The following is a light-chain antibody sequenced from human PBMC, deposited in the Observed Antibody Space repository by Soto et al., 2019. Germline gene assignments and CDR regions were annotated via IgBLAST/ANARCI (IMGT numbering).Light chain of an antibody. J-gene: IGKJ3*01. V-gene: IGKV1-5*03. CDR2: KAS. Sequence: DIQMTQSPSTLSASVGDRVTITCRASQSISSWLAWYQQKPGKAPKLLIYKASSLESGVPSRFSGNGSGTEFTLTISSLQPDDFATYYCQQYNSGGFTFGPGTNVDIK. CDR1: QSISSW. CDR3: QQYNSGGFT.